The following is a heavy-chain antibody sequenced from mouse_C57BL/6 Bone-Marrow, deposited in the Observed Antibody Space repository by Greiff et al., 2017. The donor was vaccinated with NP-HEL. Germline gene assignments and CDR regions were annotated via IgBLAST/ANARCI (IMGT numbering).Heavy chain of an antibody. D-gene: IGHD2-1*01. Sequence: VQVVESGAVLARPGASVKLSCKASGYTFTSYGISWVKQRTGQGLEWIGEIYPGSGNTYYNEKFKGKATLTADKSSSTAYMELRSLTSEDTAVYFCARGVIYYGNCYWYFDVWGTGTTVTVSA. V-gene: IGHV1-81*01. CDR1: GYTFTSYG. CDR3: ARGVIYYGNCYWYFDV. J-gene: IGHJ1*03. CDR2: IYPGSGNT.